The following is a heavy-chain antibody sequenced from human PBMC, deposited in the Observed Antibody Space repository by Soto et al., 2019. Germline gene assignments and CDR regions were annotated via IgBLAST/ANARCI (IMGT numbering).Heavy chain of an antibody. J-gene: IGHJ4*02. CDR2: INGDGSTT. V-gene: IGHV3-74*01. CDR3: ARVGQGRYYFDY. CDR1: GFAFSSYW. Sequence: EVHLVESGGGSVQPGGSLKLSCAGSGFAFSSYWIHWVRQVPGKGLVWVSRINGDGSTTSYADSVRGGFTISRDNAKDTLYLQMNSLRAEDTALYYCARVGQGRYYFDYWGQGTLVTVSS.